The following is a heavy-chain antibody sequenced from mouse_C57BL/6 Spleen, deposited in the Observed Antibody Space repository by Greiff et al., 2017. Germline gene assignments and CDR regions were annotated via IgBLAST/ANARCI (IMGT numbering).Heavy chain of an antibody. CDR3: AEGSGYGFAY. D-gene: IGHD3-2*02. V-gene: IGHV1-26*01. CDR1: GYTFTDYY. CDR2: INPNHGGT. Sequence: VQLQQSGPELVKPGASVKISCKASGYTFTDYYMNWVKQSHGKSLEWIGDINPNHGGTSYNQKFKGKATLTVDKSSSTAYMELRSLTSEDSAVYYCAEGSGYGFAYWGQGTLVTVSA. J-gene: IGHJ3*01.